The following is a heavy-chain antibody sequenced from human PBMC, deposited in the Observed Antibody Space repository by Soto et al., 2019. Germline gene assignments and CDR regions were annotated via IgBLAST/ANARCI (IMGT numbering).Heavy chain of an antibody. D-gene: IGHD2-2*01. J-gene: IGHJ6*02. CDR3: AKDANIVVVAGATGGMDV. CDR1: GYTFTDYY. Sequence: ASVKVSGKASGYTFTDYYMHWVRQAPGQGLEWMGCINPNSGGTNYAQKFQGRVTMTRVTSISTAYMELSSLRSDDTALYYCAKDANIVVVAGATGGMDVWGQGTTVTVSS. CDR2: INPNSGGT. V-gene: IGHV1-2*02.